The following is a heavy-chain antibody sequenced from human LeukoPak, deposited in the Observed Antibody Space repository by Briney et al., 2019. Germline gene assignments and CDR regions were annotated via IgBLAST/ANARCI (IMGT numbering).Heavy chain of an antibody. D-gene: IGHD2-2*01. CDR3: ARLGDIVVVPAVYFDY. CDR2: IYHSGST. CDR1: GYSISSGYY. J-gene: IGHJ4*02. V-gene: IGHV4-38-2*01. Sequence: SETLSLTCAVSGYSISSGYYWGWIRQPLGKGLEWIGSIYHSGSTYYNPSLKSRVTISVDTSKNQFSLKLSSVTAADTAVYYCARLGDIVVVPAVYFDYWGQGTLVTVSS.